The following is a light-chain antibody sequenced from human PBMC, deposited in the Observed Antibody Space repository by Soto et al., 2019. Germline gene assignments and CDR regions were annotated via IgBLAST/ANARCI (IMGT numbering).Light chain of an antibody. V-gene: IGKV3-11*01. CDR3: QQRSNWPWT. Sequence: EIVLTQSPATLSLSPGERATLSCRASQSVRNYLAWYQHKPGQAPRLLIYDASNRATGIPGRFSGSGSGTDFTLTIISLEPEDFAVYYCQQRSNWPWTFGQGTKVEIK. CDR1: QSVRNY. J-gene: IGKJ1*01. CDR2: DAS.